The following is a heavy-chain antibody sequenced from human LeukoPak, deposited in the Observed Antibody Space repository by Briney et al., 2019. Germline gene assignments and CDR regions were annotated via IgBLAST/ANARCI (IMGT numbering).Heavy chain of an antibody. Sequence: SETLSLTCTVSGGSISSSSYYWGWIRQPPGKGLEWIGSIYYSGSTYYNPSLKSRVTISVDTSKNQFSLKLSSVTAADTAVYYCARVGYDSSGYPYWGQGTLVTVSS. D-gene: IGHD3-22*01. CDR1: GGSISSSSYY. V-gene: IGHV4-39*07. CDR3: ARVGYDSSGYPY. J-gene: IGHJ4*02. CDR2: IYYSGST.